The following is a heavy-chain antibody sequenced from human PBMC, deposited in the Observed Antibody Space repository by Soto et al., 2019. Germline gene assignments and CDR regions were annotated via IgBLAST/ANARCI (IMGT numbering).Heavy chain of an antibody. J-gene: IGHJ6*02. CDR1: GFTFSSYG. CDR3: ASGPYDSSGYYYMGYYYYGMDV. V-gene: IGHV3-30*19. D-gene: IGHD3-22*01. CDR2: IWYDGSNK. Sequence: HPGGSLRLSCAASGFTFSSYGMHWVRQAPGKGLEWVAVIWYDGSNKYYADSVKGRFTISRDNSKNTLYLQMNSLRAEDTAVYYCASGPYDSSGYYYMGYYYYGMDVWGQGTTVTVSS.